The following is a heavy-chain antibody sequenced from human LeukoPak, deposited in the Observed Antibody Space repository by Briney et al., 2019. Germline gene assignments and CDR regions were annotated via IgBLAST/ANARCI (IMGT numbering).Heavy chain of an antibody. V-gene: IGHV5-51*01. Sequence: GESLKISCKGSGYNFISYWIGWVRQMPGKGLEWMGIIYPGDSDTRYSPSFQGQVTISADKPISTAYLQWRSLKASDSAMYYCARRIAGSGVDYGAQGNVVSVSS. J-gene: IGHJ4*02. CDR1: GYNFISYW. D-gene: IGHD6-13*01. CDR3: ARRIAGSGVDY. CDR2: IYPGDSDT.